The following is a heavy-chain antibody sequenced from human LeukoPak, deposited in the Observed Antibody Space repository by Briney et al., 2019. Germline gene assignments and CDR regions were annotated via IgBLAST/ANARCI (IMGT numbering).Heavy chain of an antibody. CDR2: TNGGGNVN. J-gene: IGHJ3*02. CDR3: AKEIPLARGDAFDI. Sequence: PGGSVRLSCEGSGFTFSTSEINWVRQAPGKELEWISYTNGGGNVNFYADSVKGRFKISRDNAKNFLYLQMNGLRAEDTATYYCAKEIPLARGDAFDIWGQGTLVIVSS. V-gene: IGHV3-48*03. D-gene: IGHD1-26*01. CDR1: GFTFSTSE.